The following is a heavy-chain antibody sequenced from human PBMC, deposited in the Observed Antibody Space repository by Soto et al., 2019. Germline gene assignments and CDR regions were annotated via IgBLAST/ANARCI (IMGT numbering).Heavy chain of an antibody. J-gene: IGHJ3*02. CDR2: MNPNSGNT. D-gene: IGHD3-3*01. V-gene: IGHV1-8*01. CDR1: GYTFTSYD. Sequence: GASVKVSCKASGYTFTSYDINWVRQATGQGLEWMGWMNPNSGNTGYAQKFHGRVTMTRNTSISTAYMELSSLRSEDTAVYYCASLHYDFWSGYTDAFDIWGQGTMVTVSS. CDR3: ASLHYDFWSGYTDAFDI.